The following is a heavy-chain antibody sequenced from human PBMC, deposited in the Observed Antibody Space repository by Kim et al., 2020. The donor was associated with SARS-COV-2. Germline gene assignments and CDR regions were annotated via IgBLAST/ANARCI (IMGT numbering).Heavy chain of an antibody. Sequence: VKGRFTISRDNSKNTLYLQMNSLRAEYTAVYYCATLSYYGSGSRIRTTDYWGQGTLVTVSS. D-gene: IGHD3-10*01. J-gene: IGHJ4*02. CDR3: ATLSYYGSGSRIRTTDY. V-gene: IGHV3-30*03.